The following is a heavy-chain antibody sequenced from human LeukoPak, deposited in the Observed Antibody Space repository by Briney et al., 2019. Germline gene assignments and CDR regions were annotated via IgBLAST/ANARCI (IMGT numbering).Heavy chain of an antibody. CDR2: FNHSGCT. J-gene: IGHJ4*02. CDR1: GGSFSGYY. V-gene: IGHV4-34*01. Sequence: AETLSLTCAVYGGSFSGYYWTWIRQPPGKGLEWIGEFNHSGCTSYNPSLKSRVTISVDTSKKQFSLNLGSMTAADTAVYYCARGPDTRTIYGRYWGQGTLVTVSS. D-gene: IGHD1-14*01. CDR3: ARGPDTRTIYGRY.